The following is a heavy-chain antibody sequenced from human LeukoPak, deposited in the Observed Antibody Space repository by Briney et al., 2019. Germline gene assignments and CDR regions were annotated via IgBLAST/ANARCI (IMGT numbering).Heavy chain of an antibody. D-gene: IGHD3-22*01. CDR2: ISGSSGST. J-gene: IGHJ4*02. CDR1: GFTFGSYA. Sequence: GGSLRLSCAASGFTFGSYAMSWVRQAPGKGLEWVSGISGSSGSTYSADSVKGRFTISRDNSKNTLYLQMNSLRAEDTAVYYCAMGYYYDSSEYYFDYWGQGTLVTVSS. V-gene: IGHV3-23*01. CDR3: AMGYYYDSSEYYFDY.